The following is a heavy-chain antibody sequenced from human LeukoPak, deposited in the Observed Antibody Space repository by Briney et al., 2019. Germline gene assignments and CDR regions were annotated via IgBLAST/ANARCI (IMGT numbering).Heavy chain of an antibody. CDR2: ISYDGSEK. Sequence: GGSLRLSCAASGFTFSSYAMSWVRQAPGKGPEWAAVISYDGSEKYYADSVRGRFTISRDDSKNTLYLQMNSLRPEDTAVYYCVKGSVSYTGGHFDYWGQGTLVTVSS. J-gene: IGHJ4*02. D-gene: IGHD1-26*01. V-gene: IGHV3-30*18. CDR3: VKGSVSYTGGHFDY. CDR1: GFTFSSYA.